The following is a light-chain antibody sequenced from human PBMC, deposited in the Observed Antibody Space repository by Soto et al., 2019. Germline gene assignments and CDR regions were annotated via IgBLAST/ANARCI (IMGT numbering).Light chain of an antibody. CDR1: QTVSRH. V-gene: IGKV3-15*01. J-gene: IGKJ5*01. CDR2: GAS. CDR3: QQYNTWPLIT. Sequence: EIVMTQSPGPLSLSPGERATLSCRASQTVSRHLAWYQQKPGQAPRLLIFGASTRATGIPDRFSGSGSGTDFTLTISSLQSEDFAVYYCQQYNTWPLITFGPGTRLEIK.